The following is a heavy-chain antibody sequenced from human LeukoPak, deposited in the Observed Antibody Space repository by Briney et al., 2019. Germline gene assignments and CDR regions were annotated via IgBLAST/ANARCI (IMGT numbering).Heavy chain of an antibody. CDR3: AREGYGDYVWSVVDY. J-gene: IGHJ4*02. CDR2: IYYSGST. V-gene: IGHV4-59*12. Sequence: SETLSLTCTVSGGSISSYYWSWIRQPPGKGLEWIGSIYYSGSTYYNPSLKSRVTISVDTSKNQFSLKLSSVTAADTAVYYCAREGYGDYVWSVVDYWGQGTLVTVSS. D-gene: IGHD3-16*01. CDR1: GGSISSYY.